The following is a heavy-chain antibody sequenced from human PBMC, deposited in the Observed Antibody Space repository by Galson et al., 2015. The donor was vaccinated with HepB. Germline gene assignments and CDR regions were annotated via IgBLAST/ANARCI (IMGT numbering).Heavy chain of an antibody. CDR1: GGTFSSYA. D-gene: IGHD3-22*01. CDR3: ARQYDASGYYAY. V-gene: IGHV1-69*13. J-gene: IGHJ4*02. Sequence: SVKVSCKASGGTFSSYAISWVRQAPGQGLEWMGGIIPIFGTANYAQKFQGRVTITAGGSTRTTYMELSSLRSEDTAVYYCARQYDASGYYAYWGQGTLVTVSS. CDR2: IIPIFGTA.